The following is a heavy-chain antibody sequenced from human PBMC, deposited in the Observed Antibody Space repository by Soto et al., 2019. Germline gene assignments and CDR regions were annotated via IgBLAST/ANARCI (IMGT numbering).Heavy chain of an antibody. V-gene: IGHV1-8*01. J-gene: IGHJ3*01. CDR3: ARYRTKVPVAFDV. Sequence: QVQLVQSGAEVKKPGASVQVSCKASGLAFPIDDIIWVRQTIGQGLEFMGWMNPSGRNTGYAQKFQGRATFPSNPPTSTAYMDLSGLRSEDTAVYYCARYRTKVPVAFDVWGQGTMVTVSS. CDR1: GLAFPIDD. CDR2: MNPSGRNT. D-gene: IGHD3-16*02.